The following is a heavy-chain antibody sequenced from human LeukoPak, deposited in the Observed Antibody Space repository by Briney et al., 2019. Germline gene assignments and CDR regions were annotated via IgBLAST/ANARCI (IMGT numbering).Heavy chain of an antibody. CDR1: GFTFSSYA. CDR2: ISGSGGST. J-gene: IGHJ3*02. Sequence: PGGSLRLSCAASGFTFSSYAMSWVRQAPGKGLEWVSAISGSGGSTYYADSVKGRFTISRGNSKNTLYLQMNSLRAEDTAVYYCATPYDDYLLNAFDIWGQGTMVTVSS. D-gene: IGHD4-17*01. V-gene: IGHV3-23*01. CDR3: ATPYDDYLLNAFDI.